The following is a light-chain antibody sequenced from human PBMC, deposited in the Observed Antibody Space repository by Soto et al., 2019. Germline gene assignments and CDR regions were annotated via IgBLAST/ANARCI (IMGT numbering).Light chain of an antibody. J-gene: IGLJ3*02. CDR1: GSDIGAYNF. CDR2: GVT. Sequence: QSALAQPPSASGSPGQSVTISCTGSGSDIGAYNFVSWYQQHPGKAPKLMIFGVTERPSGVPDRFSGSKSGNTASLTVSGLQADDEAVYYCYSYAGRNIWVFGGGTQLTGL. V-gene: IGLV2-8*01. CDR3: YSYAGRNIWV.